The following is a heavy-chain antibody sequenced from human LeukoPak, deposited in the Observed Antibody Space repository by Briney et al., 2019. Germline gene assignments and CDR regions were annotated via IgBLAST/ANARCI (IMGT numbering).Heavy chain of an antibody. V-gene: IGHV5-51*01. D-gene: IGHD2-15*01. CDR3: ARLMSDVVVVAATPEGWFDS. J-gene: IGHJ5*01. CDR1: GYSFTSYW. CDR2: IYPGDSDT. Sequence: GESLKISCKGSGYSFTSYWIGWVCQMPGKGLEWMGIIYPGDSDTRYSPSFQGQVTISADKSISTAYLQWSSLKASDTAMYYCARLMSDVVVVAATPEGWFDSWGQGTLVTVSS.